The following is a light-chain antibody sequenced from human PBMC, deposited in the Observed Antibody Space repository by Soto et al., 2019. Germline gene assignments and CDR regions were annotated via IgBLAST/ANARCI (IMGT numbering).Light chain of an antibody. CDR2: GAS. CDR3: QQYDTWPLT. Sequence: EIVMTQSPATLSVSPGGRGTLPCRASQTVDFNLAWYQQKPGQAPRLLIYGASTRITGIPARFSGSGSGTEFTLTVSSLQSEDFAVYYCQQYDTWPLTFGPGTKVDI. CDR1: QTVDFN. J-gene: IGKJ3*01. V-gene: IGKV3-15*01.